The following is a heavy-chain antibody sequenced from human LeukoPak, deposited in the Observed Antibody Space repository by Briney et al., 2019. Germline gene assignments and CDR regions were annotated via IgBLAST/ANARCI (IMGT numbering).Heavy chain of an antibody. D-gene: IGHD3-10*02. CDR3: AKELDTMFFDY. V-gene: IGHV3-7*03. J-gene: IGHJ4*02. CDR1: GFTFSSYW. Sequence: GGSLRLSCEASGFTFSSYWMSWVRQAPGKGLEWVAHIKEDESDEYYVDSVRGRFTISRDSGRKSVYLQMNSLTTDDTAFYFCAKELDTMFFDYWGQGALVTVSS. CDR2: IKEDESDE.